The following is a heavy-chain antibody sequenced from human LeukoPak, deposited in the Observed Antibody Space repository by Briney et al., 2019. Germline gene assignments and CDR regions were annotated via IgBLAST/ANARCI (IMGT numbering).Heavy chain of an antibody. V-gene: IGHV3-48*03. CDR1: GFTFSSYE. J-gene: IGHJ4*02. CDR3: AKDVGQWELRAYFDY. CDR2: ISSSGSTI. Sequence: GGSLRLSCAASGFTFSSYEMNWVRQAPGKGLEWVSYISSSGSTIYYADSVKGRFTISRGNAKNSLYLQMNSLRAEDTAVYYCAKDVGQWELRAYFDYWGQGTLVTVSS. D-gene: IGHD1-26*01.